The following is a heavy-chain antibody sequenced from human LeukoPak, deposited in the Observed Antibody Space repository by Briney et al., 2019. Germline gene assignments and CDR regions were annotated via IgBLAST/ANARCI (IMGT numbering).Heavy chain of an antibody. CDR2: IYSGGST. V-gene: IGHV3-53*01. J-gene: IGHJ4*02. Sequence: GGPLRLSCAASGFTDSSNYMSWVRQAPGKGLEWVSVIYSGGSTYYADSVKGRFTISRDNSKNTLYLQMNSLRAEDTAVYYCARVNSARGALDYWGQGTLVTVSS. CDR3: ARVNSARGALDY. CDR1: GFTDSSNY. D-gene: IGHD3-10*01.